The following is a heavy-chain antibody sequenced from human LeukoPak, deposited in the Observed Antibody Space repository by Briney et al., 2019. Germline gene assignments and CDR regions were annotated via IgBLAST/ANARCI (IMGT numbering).Heavy chain of an antibody. D-gene: IGHD3-9*01. CDR3: ARGGGNLLPYFDPKYYYYMNV. V-gene: IGHV4-34*01. J-gene: IGHJ6*03. CDR2: INHSGGT. Sequence: SETLSLTCAVHGGSFSGYYWTWIRQPPGKGLEWIGEINHSGGTNYNPSLKSRVTVSVDTSKSQFSLKLSSVTAADTAVYYCARGGGNLLPYFDPKYYYYMNVWGKGTTVTVSS. CDR1: GGSFSGYY.